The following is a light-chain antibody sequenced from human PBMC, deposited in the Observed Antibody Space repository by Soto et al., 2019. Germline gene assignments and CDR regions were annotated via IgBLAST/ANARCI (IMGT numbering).Light chain of an antibody. CDR2: AAS. Sequence: AVQMTQSPSSLSASVGDRITITCRASQGIRNDLAWYQQKPGKAPNLLIYAASRLHIGVPSRFSGSGSGTDFTFTNTGLQPEDFATYYCLQDNNYPYTFGQGTKLEIK. CDR3: LQDNNYPYT. CDR1: QGIRND. V-gene: IGKV1-6*01. J-gene: IGKJ2*01.